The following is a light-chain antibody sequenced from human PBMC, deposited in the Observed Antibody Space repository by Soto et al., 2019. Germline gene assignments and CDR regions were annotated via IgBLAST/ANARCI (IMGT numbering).Light chain of an antibody. CDR2: DNN. CDR3: ATWDGSLPGEV. CDR1: SSNIGNNY. J-gene: IGLJ2*01. V-gene: IGLV1-51*01. Sequence: QYVLTQSPSVSAAPGQRVTISCSGSSSNIGNNYVSWYQQLTGTAPKLLIYDNNKRPSGIPDRFSGSKSGTSGTLDITGLQTGDEADYYCATWDGSLPGEVFGGGTKVTVL.